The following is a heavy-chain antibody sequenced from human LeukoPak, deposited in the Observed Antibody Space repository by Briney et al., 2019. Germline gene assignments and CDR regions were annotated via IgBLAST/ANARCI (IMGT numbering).Heavy chain of an antibody. D-gene: IGHD6-19*01. CDR3: ARGDGSGWYDFDY. CDR2: INPNSGGT. CDR1: GYTFTGYY. J-gene: IGHJ4*02. Sequence: RASVKVSCKASGYTFTGYYMHWVRQAPGQGLEWMGWINPNSGGTNYAQKFQGRVTMTRDTSISTAYMELSRLRSDDTAVYYCARGDGSGWYDFDYWGRGTLVTVSS. V-gene: IGHV1-2*02.